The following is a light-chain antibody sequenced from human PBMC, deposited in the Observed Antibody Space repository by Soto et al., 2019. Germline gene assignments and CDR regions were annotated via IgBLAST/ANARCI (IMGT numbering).Light chain of an antibody. CDR3: QLYNSYPWT. CDR1: QSIRSW. V-gene: IGKV1-5*03. CDR2: KAS. J-gene: IGKJ1*01. Sequence: DIQMTQSPSTLSASVGDRVTITCRASQSIRSWLAWYQQKPGKAPKLLIYKASSLESGVPSRFSGSGSGTELTLTVSSLQPDDFVTYYCQLYNSYPWTFGQGTKVEIK.